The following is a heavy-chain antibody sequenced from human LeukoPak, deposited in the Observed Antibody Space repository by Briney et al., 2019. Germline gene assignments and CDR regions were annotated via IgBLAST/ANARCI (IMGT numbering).Heavy chain of an antibody. CDR3: ARDQSFYDFWSGYPPDY. J-gene: IGHJ4*02. D-gene: IGHD3-3*01. V-gene: IGHV3-48*01. Sequence: GGSLRLSCAASGFTFSSYSMNWVRQAPGKGLEWVSYISSSSSTIYYADSVKGRFTISRDNAKNSLYLQMNSLRAEDTAVYYCARDQSFYDFWSGYPPDYWGQGTLVTVSS. CDR2: ISSSSSTI. CDR1: GFTFSSYS.